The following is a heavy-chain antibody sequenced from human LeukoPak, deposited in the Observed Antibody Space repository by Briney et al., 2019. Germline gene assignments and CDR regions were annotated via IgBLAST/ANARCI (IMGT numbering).Heavy chain of an antibody. Sequence: SQTLSLTCAISGDSVSSNSAAWNWIRQSPSRGLEWLGRTYYRSKWYNDYAVSVKSRITINPDTSKNQFSLRLSSVTAADTAVYYCARPSFTYYYDSSGYYLDAFDIWGQGTMVTVSS. CDR2: TYYRSKWYN. CDR1: GDSVSSNSAA. V-gene: IGHV6-1*01. J-gene: IGHJ3*02. CDR3: ARPSFTYYYDSSGYYLDAFDI. D-gene: IGHD3-22*01.